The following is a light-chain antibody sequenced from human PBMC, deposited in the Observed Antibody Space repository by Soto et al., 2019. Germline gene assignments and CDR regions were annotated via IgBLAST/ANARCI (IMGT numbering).Light chain of an antibody. CDR2: EVN. CDR3: CSYAGSYSI. CDR1: TSDVGGYNY. Sequence: QSALTQPRSVSGSPGQSVTISCTGTTSDVGGYNYVSWYQQHPGRAPKLIISEVNKRPSGVPDRFSGSKSGNTASLTISGLQVDDEADYYCCSYAGSYSIFGGGTKLTVL. J-gene: IGLJ2*01. V-gene: IGLV2-11*01.